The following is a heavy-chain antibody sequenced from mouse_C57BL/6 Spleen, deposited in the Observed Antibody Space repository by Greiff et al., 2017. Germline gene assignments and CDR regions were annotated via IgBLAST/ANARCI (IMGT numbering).Heavy chain of an antibody. CDR3: ARFLNYGNDFYAMDY. CDR1: GYTFTSYW. CDR2: IYPGSGST. D-gene: IGHD2-14*01. Sequence: VQLQQSGAELVKPGASVKMSCKASGYTFTSYWITWVKQRPGQGLEWIGDIYPGSGSTNYNEKFKSKATLTVDTSSSTAYMQLSSLTSEDSAVYYCARFLNYGNDFYAMDYWGQGTSVTVSS. J-gene: IGHJ4*01. V-gene: IGHV1-55*01.